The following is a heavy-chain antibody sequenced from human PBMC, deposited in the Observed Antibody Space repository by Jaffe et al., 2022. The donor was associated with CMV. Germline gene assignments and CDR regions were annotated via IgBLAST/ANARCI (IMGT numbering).Heavy chain of an antibody. J-gene: IGHJ4*02. V-gene: IGHV1-18*01. Sequence: QVQLVQSGAEVKKPGASVKVSCKASGYTFTSYGISWVRQAPGQGLEWMGWISAYNGNTNYAQKLQGRVTMTTDTSTSTAYMELRSLRSDDTAVYYCARSPCSGGSCYEFRPKGLNDYWGQGTLVTVSS. D-gene: IGHD2-15*01. CDR2: ISAYNGNT. CDR3: ARSPCSGGSCYEFRPKGLNDY. CDR1: GYTFTSYG.